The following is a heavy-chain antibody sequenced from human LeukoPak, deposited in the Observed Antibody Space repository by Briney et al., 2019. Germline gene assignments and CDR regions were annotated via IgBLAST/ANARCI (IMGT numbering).Heavy chain of an antibody. V-gene: IGHV3-53*01. CDR1: GSTVSSNY. CDR2: IYSGGST. D-gene: IGHD3-22*01. Sequence: GGSLRLSCAASGSTVSSNYMSWVRQAPGKGLEWVSVIYSGGSTYYADSVKGRFTISRDNSKNTLYLQMNSLRAEDTAVYYCARDSVTYDSSGYYYYHYHYGMDVWGQGTTVTVSS. CDR3: ARDSVTYDSSGYYYYHYHYGMDV. J-gene: IGHJ6*02.